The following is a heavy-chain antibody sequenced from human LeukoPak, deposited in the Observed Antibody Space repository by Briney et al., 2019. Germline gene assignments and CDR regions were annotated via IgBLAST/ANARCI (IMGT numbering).Heavy chain of an antibody. V-gene: IGHV3-48*04. J-gene: IGHJ4*02. Sequence: PGGSLRLSCAASGFTFSSYTMNWVRQAPGKGLEWVSYISSSGSTIYYADSVKGRFTISRDNAKNSLYLQMNSLRAEDTAVYYCAREYSSSWYVLDYWGQGTLVTVSS. CDR3: AREYSSSWYVLDY. CDR1: GFTFSSYT. CDR2: ISSSGSTI. D-gene: IGHD6-13*01.